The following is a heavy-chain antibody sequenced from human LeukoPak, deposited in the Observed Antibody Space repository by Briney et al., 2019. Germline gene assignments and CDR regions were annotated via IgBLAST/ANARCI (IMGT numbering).Heavy chain of an antibody. CDR3: ARTRGRIMITFGGVHFDY. J-gene: IGHJ4*02. V-gene: IGHV4-34*01. CDR2: INHSGAT. Sequence: SGTLSLTCAVYGGSFSGYYWSWIRQPPGKGLEWNGEINHSGATNYNPSLKSRVTISVDTSKNQFSLKLSSVTAADTAVYYCARTRGRIMITFGGVHFDYWGQGTLVTVSS. D-gene: IGHD3-16*01. CDR1: GGSFSGYY.